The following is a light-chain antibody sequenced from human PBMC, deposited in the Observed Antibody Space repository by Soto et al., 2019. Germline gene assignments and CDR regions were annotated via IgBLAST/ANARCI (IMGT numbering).Light chain of an antibody. V-gene: IGKV1-17*01. CDR3: LQHNSYPLT. CDR1: QGISSY. J-gene: IGKJ4*01. CDR2: AAS. Sequence: ETPLTQSPSFLSASVGYRVTITCRASQGISSYLGWYQQKPGKAPKRLIYAASSLQSGVPSRFSGSGSGTEFTLTISSLQPEDFATYYCLQHNSYPLTFGGGTKVDIK.